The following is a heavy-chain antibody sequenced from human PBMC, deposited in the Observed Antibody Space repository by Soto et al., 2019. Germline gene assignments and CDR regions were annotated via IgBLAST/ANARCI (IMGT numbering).Heavy chain of an antibody. D-gene: IGHD6-6*01. CDR3: ARGSRSSTSYYSFGMDV. Sequence: TXSLTFAIPGVGVSSNSAAWNWIRQSPSRGLEWLGRTYYKSRWYNDYAGSVKSRITINPDTSKNQFSLQLNSVTPEDTAVYYCARGSRSSTSYYSFGMDVWGQGTTVTVSS. CDR2: TYYKSRWYN. CDR1: GVGVSSNSAA. V-gene: IGHV6-1*01. J-gene: IGHJ6*02.